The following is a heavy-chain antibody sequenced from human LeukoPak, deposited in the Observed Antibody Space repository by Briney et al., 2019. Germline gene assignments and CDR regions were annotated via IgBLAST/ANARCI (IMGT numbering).Heavy chain of an antibody. CDR3: ATHFWSGYSPFDF. Sequence: GESLTLSCTVSGFPFSYYYMSWIRQAPGKGLEWVSYIYSSSSYTNYADSVNGRFTISRDNAKNSLYLQMNSLRAEDTAVYYCATHFWSGYSPFDFWGQGNLVTVSS. CDR2: IYSSSSYT. CDR1: GFPFSYYY. V-gene: IGHV3-11*06. D-gene: IGHD3-3*02. J-gene: IGHJ4*02.